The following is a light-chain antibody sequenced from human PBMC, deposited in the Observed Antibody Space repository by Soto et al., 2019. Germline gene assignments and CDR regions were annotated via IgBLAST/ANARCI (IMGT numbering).Light chain of an antibody. Sequence: EIVLTQSPGTLSLSPGERATLSCRASQSVTSSYLAWYQHKRGQAPRLLIYGASNRATGIPDRFSGSGSGTDFTLTISRLEPEDFAVYYCQQCGSSPPLTFGQGTKVEIK. CDR1: QSVTSSY. CDR2: GAS. J-gene: IGKJ1*01. CDR3: QQCGSSPPLT. V-gene: IGKV3-20*01.